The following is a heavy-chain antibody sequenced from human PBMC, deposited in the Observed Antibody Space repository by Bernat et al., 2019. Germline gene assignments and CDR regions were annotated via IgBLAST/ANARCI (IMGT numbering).Heavy chain of an antibody. J-gene: IGHJ4*02. CDR1: GGSISSSNW. Sequence: QVQLQESGPGLVKPSGTLSLTCAVSGGSISSSNWWSWVRQPPGKGLEWIGEIYHSGSTNYNPSHKSRVTISVDKSRNQFSLKLSSGTAADTAVYYGARGYSGYDSGPHFDYWGQGTLVTVSS. D-gene: IGHD5-12*01. CDR3: ARGYSGYDSGPHFDY. CDR2: IYHSGST. V-gene: IGHV4-4*02.